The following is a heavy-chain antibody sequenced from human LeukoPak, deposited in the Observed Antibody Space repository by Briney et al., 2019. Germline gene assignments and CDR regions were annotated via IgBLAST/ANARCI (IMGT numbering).Heavy chain of an antibody. CDR2: ILYSGST. CDR3: ARVGYGDHFDY. CDR1: GDSISGYH. V-gene: IGHV4-59*08. D-gene: IGHD4-17*01. Sequence: SETLSPTCTVSGDSISGYHWSWVRQSPVKGLEFIGYILYSGSTNYNPSLKSRVTISVDTSKNQFSLRLSSVTAADTAVYYCARVGYGDHFDYWGQGTLVTVSS. J-gene: IGHJ4*02.